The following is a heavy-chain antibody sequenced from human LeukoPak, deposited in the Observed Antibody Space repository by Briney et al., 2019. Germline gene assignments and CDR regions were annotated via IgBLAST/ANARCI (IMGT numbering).Heavy chain of an antibody. CDR3: ARASDYGDYEGFDY. CDR2: ISYDGSNK. CDR1: GFTFSSYG. V-gene: IGHV3-30*03. D-gene: IGHD4-17*01. J-gene: IGHJ4*02. Sequence: QSGGSLRLSCAASGFTFSSYGMHWVRQAPGKGLEWVAVISYDGSNKYYADSVKGRFTISRDNSKNTLYLQMNSLRAEDTAVYYCARASDYGDYEGFDYWGQGTLVTVSS.